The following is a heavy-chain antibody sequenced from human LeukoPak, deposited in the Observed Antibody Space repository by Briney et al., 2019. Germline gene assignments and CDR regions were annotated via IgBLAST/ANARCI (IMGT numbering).Heavy chain of an antibody. D-gene: IGHD6-19*01. CDR1: GFTFSSYS. V-gene: IGHV3-30*18. CDR3: AKDRGTAVAGTNWFDP. Sequence: GGSLRLSCAASGFTFSSYSMNWVRQAPGKGLEWVALISYDGTNKFYADSVKGRFTISRDNSKNTLSLQMNSLRAEDTAVYYCAKDRGTAVAGTNWFDPWGQGTLVTVSS. J-gene: IGHJ5*02. CDR2: ISYDGTNK.